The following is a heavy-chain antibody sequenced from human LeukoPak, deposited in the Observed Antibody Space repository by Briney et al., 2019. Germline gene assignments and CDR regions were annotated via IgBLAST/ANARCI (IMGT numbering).Heavy chain of an antibody. CDR3: ARDGFWVGSSCFDY. D-gene: IGHD6-13*01. CDR1: GYSISSGYY. Sequence: SSETLSLTCTVSGYSISSGYYWGWIRQPPGKGLGWIGSIYHSGRTFYNPSLKSRVTISVDTSKNQFSLKLSSVTAADTAVYYCARDGFWVGSSCFDYWGQGTLVTVSS. J-gene: IGHJ4*02. V-gene: IGHV4-38-2*02. CDR2: IYHSGRT.